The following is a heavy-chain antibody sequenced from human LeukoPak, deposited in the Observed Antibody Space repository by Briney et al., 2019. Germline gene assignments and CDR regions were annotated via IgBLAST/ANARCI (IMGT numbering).Heavy chain of an antibody. V-gene: IGHV4-59*12. D-gene: IGHD2-8*01. J-gene: IGHJ4*02. Sequence: QPSETLSLTCTVSGGSISSYYWSWIRRPPGKGLEWIAYIHYSGSTYYNPSLKSRGTMSIDTSKNQFSLKLSSVTAADTAVYYCARSYCTNGVCSLGDFDYWGQGTLVTVSS. CDR2: IHYSGST. CDR3: ARSYCTNGVCSLGDFDY. CDR1: GGSISSYY.